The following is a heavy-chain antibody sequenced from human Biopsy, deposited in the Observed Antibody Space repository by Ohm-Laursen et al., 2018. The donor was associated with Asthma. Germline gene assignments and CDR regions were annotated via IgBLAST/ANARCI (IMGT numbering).Heavy chain of an antibody. CDR1: PGSINDYY. D-gene: IGHD6-13*01. V-gene: IGHV4-59*01. CDR2: VHSTGST. J-gene: IGHJ4*02. CDR3: ARATSTWSQSGPHYFDH. Sequence: SETLSLTCTVSPGSINDYYWNWIRQFPGKGLEWIGYVHSTGSTRFNPSLKSRLPISVDTSVDQVSLKLTSVTAADTAVYYCARATSTWSQSGPHYFDHWGQGTLVTVSS.